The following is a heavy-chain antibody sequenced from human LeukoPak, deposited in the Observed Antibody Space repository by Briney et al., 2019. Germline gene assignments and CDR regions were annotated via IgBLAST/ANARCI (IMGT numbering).Heavy chain of an antibody. V-gene: IGHV1-69*13. D-gene: IGHD5-18*01. Sequence: SVKVSCTASGGTFSSYAISWVRQAPGQGLEWMGGIIPIFGTANYAQKFQGRVTITADESTSTAYMELSSLRSEDTAVYYCARGTTLVTNYFDYWGQGTLVTVSS. CDR2: IIPIFGTA. J-gene: IGHJ4*02. CDR1: GGTFSSYA. CDR3: ARGTTLVTNYFDY.